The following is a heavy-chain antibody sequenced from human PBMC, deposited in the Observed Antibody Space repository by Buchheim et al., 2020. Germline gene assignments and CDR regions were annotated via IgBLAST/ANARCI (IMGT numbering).Heavy chain of an antibody. D-gene: IGHD4-17*01. J-gene: IGHJ5*02. CDR3: ARGPYADYVKYVWFDP. V-gene: IGHV3-48*04. CDR1: GFTFSSYS. Sequence: EVQLVESGGGLVQPGGSLRLSCAASGFTFSSYSMNWVRQAPGKGLEWVSYISSGGTNIYYAGSVRGRFTISRDNAKNSVYLQMSSLRADDTAVYYCARGPYADYVKYVWFDPWGQGTL. CDR2: ISSGGTNI.